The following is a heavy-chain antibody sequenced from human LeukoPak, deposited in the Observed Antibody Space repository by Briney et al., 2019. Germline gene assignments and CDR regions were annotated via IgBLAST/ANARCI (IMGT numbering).Heavy chain of an antibody. CDR2: IYSGGST. CDR1: GFTVSINY. CDR3: ARDVREELPGRY. J-gene: IGHJ4*02. Sequence: GGSLRLSCAASGFTVSINYMSWVRQAPGKGLEWVSVIYSGGSTYYADSVKGRFTISRDNSKNTLYLQMNSLRAEDTVVYYCARDVREELPGRYWGQGTLVTVSS. V-gene: IGHV3-66*02. D-gene: IGHD1-7*01.